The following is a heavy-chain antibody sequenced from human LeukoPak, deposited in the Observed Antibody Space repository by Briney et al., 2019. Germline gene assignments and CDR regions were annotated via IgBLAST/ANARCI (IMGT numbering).Heavy chain of an antibody. CDR2: ISAYNGNT. CDR1: GYTFTSYG. Sequence: ASVKVSCKASGYTFTSYGISWVRQAPAQGLEWMGWISAYNGNTNYAQKLQGRVTMTTDTSTSTAYMELRSLRSDDTAVYYCARTVLRFLEWLSALYNWFDPWGQGTLVTVSS. D-gene: IGHD3-3*01. J-gene: IGHJ5*02. V-gene: IGHV1-18*01. CDR3: ARTVLRFLEWLSALYNWFDP.